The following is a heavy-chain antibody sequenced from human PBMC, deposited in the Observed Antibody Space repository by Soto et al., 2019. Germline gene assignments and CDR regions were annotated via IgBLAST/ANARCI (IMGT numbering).Heavy chain of an antibody. D-gene: IGHD2-15*01. Sequence: GESLKISCKGSGYSFSNYWIAWVRQMPGKGLEWMGIIFPADSDTKYSPSFQGQVTISADKSISTAYLQWSSLKASDTAMYYCESSVVVPYTMNSFDYWGQGSLVTVSS. V-gene: IGHV5-51*01. CDR2: IFPADSDT. CDR1: GYSFSNYW. CDR3: ESSVVVPYTMNSFDY. J-gene: IGHJ4*02.